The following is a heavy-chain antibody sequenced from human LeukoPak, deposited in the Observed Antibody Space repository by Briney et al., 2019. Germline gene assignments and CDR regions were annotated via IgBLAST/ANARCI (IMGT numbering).Heavy chain of an antibody. D-gene: IGHD3/OR15-3a*01. J-gene: IGHJ4*02. V-gene: IGHV4-38-2*02. CDR1: GDSLVSGHY. CDR2: VYHSGSI. Sequence: RSSETLSLTCTVSGDSLVSGHYWGWIRQPPGQGLEWVGSVYHSGSIYYNPSLKSRVIMSVDTSKNQFSLKLSSVTAADTAVYYCARDRASVPAMRFGYDYWGQGTLVTVSS. CDR3: ARDRASVPAMRFGYDY.